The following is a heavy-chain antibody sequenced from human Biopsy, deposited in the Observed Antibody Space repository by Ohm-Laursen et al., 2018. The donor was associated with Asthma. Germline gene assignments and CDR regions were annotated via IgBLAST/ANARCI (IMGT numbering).Heavy chain of an antibody. D-gene: IGHD3-16*02. Sequence: SVTLSFTCLVSGGSFNTFYWSWIRPPPGKGLESIGHVYYSGSTNYNPSLKSRVTISIDASKNQFSLKLTSVTAADTAVYYCARGVDRMSGLLYRFDSWDQGTLVTVSS. CDR1: GGSFNTFY. J-gene: IGHJ4*02. CDR2: VYYSGST. V-gene: IGHV4-59*12. CDR3: ARGVDRMSGLLYRFDS.